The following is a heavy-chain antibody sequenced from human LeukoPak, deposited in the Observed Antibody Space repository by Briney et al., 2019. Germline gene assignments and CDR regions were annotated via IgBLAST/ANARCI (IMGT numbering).Heavy chain of an antibody. Sequence: ASVKVSCKASGYTFTSYAISWVRQAPGQGLDWMGWISLYNAKTNYAQKLQGRVTMTTDTSTSTAYMELMSLRSDDTAAYYCARLGVAGDPSSAEYLQHWGQGTLVTVSS. V-gene: IGHV1-18*01. CDR1: GYTFTSYA. J-gene: IGHJ1*01. CDR2: ISLYNAKT. CDR3: ARLGVAGDPSSAEYLQH. D-gene: IGHD6-19*01.